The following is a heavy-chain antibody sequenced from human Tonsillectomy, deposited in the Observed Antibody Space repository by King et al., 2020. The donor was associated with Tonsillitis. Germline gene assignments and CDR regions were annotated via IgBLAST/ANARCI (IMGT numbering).Heavy chain of an antibody. CDR1: GYTFTNYG. CDR3: ARDAHDYGDYVGLNY. D-gene: IGHD4-17*01. V-gene: IGHV1-18*04. CDR2: ISAYNGNT. Sequence: VQLVESAAEVKKPGASVKVSCKASGYTFTNYGLNWVRQAPGQGLEWMGWISAYNGNTNYAQKLQGRVTMTTDTSTSTAYMELRSLRSDDTAVYYCARDAHDYGDYVGLNYWGQGTLVTVSS. J-gene: IGHJ4*02.